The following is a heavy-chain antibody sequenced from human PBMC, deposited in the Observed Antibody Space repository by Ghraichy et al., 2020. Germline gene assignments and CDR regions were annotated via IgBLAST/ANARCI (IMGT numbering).Heavy chain of an antibody. CDR1: GFTFSTYS. J-gene: IGHJ4*02. D-gene: IGHD1-26*01. V-gene: IGHV3-21*01. CDR2: ISNTSRYI. Sequence: GGSLRLSCAASGFTFSTYSMAWVRQAPGKGLEWVLSISNTSRYIYSADSLKGRFTISRDNAENILYLQMSRLTAEDTAVYYCARGEGTLTYFDYWGLGTLVTVSS. CDR3: ARGEGTLTYFDY.